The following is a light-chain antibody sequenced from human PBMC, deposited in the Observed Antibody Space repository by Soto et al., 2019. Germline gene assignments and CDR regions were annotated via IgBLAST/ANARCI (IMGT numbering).Light chain of an antibody. Sequence: QSVLTQPPSASGSPGQSVTISCTGTKSDIGVYDFVPWYQHHPGKAPRLIIYEVVRRPSGVPDRFSGSKSGNTASLTVSGLQAADEADYFCKSYAGSNTYVFGSGTKVTVL. CDR3: KSYAGSNTYV. CDR1: KSDIGVYDF. CDR2: EVV. J-gene: IGLJ1*01. V-gene: IGLV2-8*01.